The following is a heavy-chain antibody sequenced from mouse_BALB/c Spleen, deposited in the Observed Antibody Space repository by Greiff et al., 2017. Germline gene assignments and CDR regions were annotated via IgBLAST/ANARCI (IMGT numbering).Heavy chain of an antibody. CDR2: ISSGGGST. CDR1: GFTFSSFG. Sequence: EVHLVESGGGLVQPGGSRKLSCAASGFTFSSFGMHWVRQTPEKRLEWVAYISSGGGSTYYPDTVKGRFTISRDNAKNTLYLQMSSLKSEDTAMYYCARLLRYFDYWGQGTTLTVSS. V-gene: IGHV5-12-1*01. J-gene: IGHJ2*01. D-gene: IGHD6-1*01. CDR3: ARLLRYFDY.